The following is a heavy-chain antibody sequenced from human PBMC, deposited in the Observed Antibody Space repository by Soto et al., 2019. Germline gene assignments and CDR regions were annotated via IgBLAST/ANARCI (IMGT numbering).Heavy chain of an antibody. CDR3: ARDDWCGADCYSGIYI. D-gene: IGHD2-21*02. J-gene: IGHJ3*02. CDR2: ISAYNGNT. Sequence: ASVKVSCKASGYTFTSYGISWVRQAPGQGLEWMGWISAYNGNTNYAQKLQGRVTMTTDTSTSTAYMELRSLRSDDTAVYYCARDDWCGADCYSGIYIWGQGTMVTVSS. V-gene: IGHV1-18*04. CDR1: GYTFTSYG.